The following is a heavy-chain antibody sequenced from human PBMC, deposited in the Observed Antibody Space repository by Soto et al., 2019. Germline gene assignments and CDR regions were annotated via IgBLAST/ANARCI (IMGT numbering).Heavy chain of an antibody. CDR2: IYYSGST. J-gene: IGHJ4*02. D-gene: IGHD6-6*01. CDR3: ERPPGIYSSSGDDYFDY. CDR1: GGSISSYY. V-gene: IGHV4-59*01. Sequence: SETLSLTCTVSGGSISSYYWSWIRQPPGKGLEWIGYIYYSGSTNYNPSLKSRVTISVDTSKNQFSLKLSSVTAADTAVYYCERPPGIYSSSGDDYFDYWGQGTLVTVSS.